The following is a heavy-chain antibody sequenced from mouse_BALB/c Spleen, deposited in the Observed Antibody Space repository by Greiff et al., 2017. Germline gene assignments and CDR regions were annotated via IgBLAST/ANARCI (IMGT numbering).Heavy chain of an antibody. Sequence: EVKLMESGGGLVKPGGSLKLSCAASGFTFSDYYMYWVRQTPEKRLEWVATISDGGSYTYYPESVKGRFTISRDNAKNNLYLQMSSLKSEDTAMYYCARDGRGWFAYWGQGTLVTVSA. CDR1: GFTFSDYY. CDR2: ISDGGSYT. V-gene: IGHV5-4*02. CDR3: ARDGRGWFAY. D-gene: IGHD1-1*02. J-gene: IGHJ3*01.